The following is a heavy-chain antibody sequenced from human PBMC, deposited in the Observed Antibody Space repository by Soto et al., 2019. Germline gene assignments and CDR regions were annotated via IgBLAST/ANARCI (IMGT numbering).Heavy chain of an antibody. Sequence: PGESLKISCSGSGYTFTSYWVGWVRQRPGEGLEWMGIVNPADFDTTYSPSVEGQVTISVDMSTRTASLQWNTLRASDTAIYYCALKRLGYCSKTNCFSGYFDYWGQGTLVTVSS. CDR2: VNPADFDT. CDR3: ALKRLGYCSKTNCFSGYFDY. J-gene: IGHJ4*02. CDR1: GYTFTSYW. V-gene: IGHV5-51*01. D-gene: IGHD2-2*01.